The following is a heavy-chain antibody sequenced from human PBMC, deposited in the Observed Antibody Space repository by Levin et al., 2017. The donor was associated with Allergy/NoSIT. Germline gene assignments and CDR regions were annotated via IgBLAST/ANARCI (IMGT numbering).Heavy chain of an antibody. CDR2: VYYRGNA. CDR1: GGSISNNNYY. J-gene: IGHJ5*02. V-gene: IGHV4-39*01. Sequence: PSETLSLTCTVSGGSISNNNYYWGWIRQPPGKGLEWIGSVYYRGNAYYNPSLKSRVTISVDTSKNQFSLKLSSVTAADTAVYYCARFCDTSGYYHPYNWFDPWGQGTLVTVSS. CDR3: ARFCDTSGYYHPYNWFDP. D-gene: IGHD3-22*01.